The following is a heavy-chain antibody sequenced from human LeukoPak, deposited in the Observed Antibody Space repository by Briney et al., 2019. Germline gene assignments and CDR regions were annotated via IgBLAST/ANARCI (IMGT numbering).Heavy chain of an antibody. D-gene: IGHD3-10*01. V-gene: IGHV3-74*01. Sequence: PGGSLRLSCAASGFTFSSYWMHWVRQAPGKGLVWVSRINSDGSSTSYADSVRGRFSISRDNAKNTLYLQMNSLRAEDTAVYYCARDKPHYGSGSYYPDYWGQGTLVTVSS. CDR1: GFTFSSYW. J-gene: IGHJ4*02. CDR3: ARDKPHYGSGSYYPDY. CDR2: INSDGSST.